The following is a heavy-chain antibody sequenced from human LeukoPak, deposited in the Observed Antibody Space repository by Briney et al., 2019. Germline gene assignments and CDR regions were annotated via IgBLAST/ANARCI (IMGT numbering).Heavy chain of an antibody. CDR2: INPNSGGT. Sequence: ASVKVSCKTSGFKFTDSYIHWVRQAPGRGLEYMGWINPNSGGTKYTQKFQGRVTVTRDTSISTAYMELRSLRYDDTALCYCAASFYGTDGFASWGQGSLVTVSP. V-gene: IGHV1-2*02. D-gene: IGHD5-24*01. CDR1: GFKFTDSY. J-gene: IGHJ1*01. CDR3: AASFYGTDGFAS.